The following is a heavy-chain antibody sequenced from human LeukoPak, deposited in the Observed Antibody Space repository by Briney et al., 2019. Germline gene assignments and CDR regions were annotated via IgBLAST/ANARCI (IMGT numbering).Heavy chain of an antibody. CDR3: ARALTTLTYEGY. V-gene: IGHV3-21*01. CDR1: GFTFSNAY. D-gene: IGHD1-1*01. Sequence: GGSLRLSCAASGFTFSNAYMNWVRQAPGKGLEWVSSISSSSSYIYYADSVKGRFTVSRDNAKDSLYLQMNSLRAEDTAVYYCARALTTLTYEGYWGQGTLVTVSS. CDR2: ISSSSSYI. J-gene: IGHJ4*02.